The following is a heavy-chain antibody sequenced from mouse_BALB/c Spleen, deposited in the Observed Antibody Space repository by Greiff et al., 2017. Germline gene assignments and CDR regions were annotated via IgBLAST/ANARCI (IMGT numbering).Heavy chain of an antibody. J-gene: IGHJ2*01. CDR2: ISSGGSYT. CDR3: TRDGTGTGKGY. CDR1: GFTFSSYT. D-gene: IGHD4-1*01. Sequence: EVQLVESGGGLVKPGGSLKLSCAASGFTFSSYTMSWVRQTPEKRLEWVATISSGGSYTYYPDSVKGRFTISRDNAKNTLYLQMSSLKSEDTAMYYCTRDGTGTGKGYWGQGTTLTVSS. V-gene: IGHV5-6-4*01.